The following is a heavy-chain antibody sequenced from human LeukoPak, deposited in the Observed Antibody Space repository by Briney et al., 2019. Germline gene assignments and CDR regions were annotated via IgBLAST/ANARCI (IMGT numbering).Heavy chain of an antibody. CDR2: ISSSGSTI. CDR3: AREGTGSGDSFNI. Sequence: GGSLGLSCAASGFTFSSYEMNWVRQAPGKGLEWVSYISSSGSTIYYADSVKGRFTISRDNAKNSLYLQMNSLRAEDTAVYYCAREGTGSGDSFNIWGQGTTATVSS. D-gene: IGHD1-26*01. CDR1: GFTFSSYE. J-gene: IGHJ3*02. V-gene: IGHV3-48*03.